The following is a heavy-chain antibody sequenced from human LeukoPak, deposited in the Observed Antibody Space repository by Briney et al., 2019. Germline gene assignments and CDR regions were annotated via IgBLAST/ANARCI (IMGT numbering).Heavy chain of an antibody. Sequence: GASVKVSCKASGYTFTSYAIHWVRQAPGQGLEWVGGIIPIFGTANYAQKFQGRVTITADESTSTAYMELSSLRSEDTAVYYCARGSGGTLMVYAMQTLYYFDYWGQGTLVTVSS. D-gene: IGHD2-8*01. CDR2: IIPIFGTA. J-gene: IGHJ4*02. V-gene: IGHV1-69*13. CDR1: GYTFTSYA. CDR3: ARGSGGTLMVYAMQTLYYFDY.